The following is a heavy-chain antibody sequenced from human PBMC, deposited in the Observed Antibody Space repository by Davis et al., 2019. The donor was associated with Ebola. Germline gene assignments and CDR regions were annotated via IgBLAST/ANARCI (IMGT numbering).Heavy chain of an antibody. D-gene: IGHD2-15*01. CDR1: GFTFSSYW. CDR3: ARTAGAA. Sequence: PGGSLRLSCAASGFTFSSYWMHWVRQAPGKGLEWVAVISYDGSNKYYADSVKGRFTISRDNAKNSLYLQMNSLRAEDTAVYYCARTAGAAWGQGTTVTVSS. CDR2: ISYDGSNK. V-gene: IGHV3-30*03. J-gene: IGHJ6*02.